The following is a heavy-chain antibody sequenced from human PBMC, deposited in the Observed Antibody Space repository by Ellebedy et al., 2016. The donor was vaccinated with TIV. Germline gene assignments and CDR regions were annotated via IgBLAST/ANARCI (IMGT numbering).Heavy chain of an antibody. CDR1: GFTFSSYD. D-gene: IGHD4-23*01. Sequence: PGGSLRLSCAASGFTFSSYDMHWVRQAPGKGLEWVSSITASGGNTYYADSVKGRFTISRDNSKDTLFRQLTSLRAEDTAIYFCARDPVGVGPAFDVWGQGTMVTVSS. J-gene: IGHJ3*01. CDR2: ITASGGNT. V-gene: IGHV3-23*01. CDR3: ARDPVGVGPAFDV.